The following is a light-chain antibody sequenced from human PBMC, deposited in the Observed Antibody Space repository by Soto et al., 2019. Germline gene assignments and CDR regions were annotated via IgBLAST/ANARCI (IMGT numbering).Light chain of an antibody. J-gene: IGKJ4*01. CDR3: QQRSNWPLT. CDR2: GAS. CDR1: QFISNS. V-gene: IGKV3-15*01. Sequence: EIVMPQSPATLSVSPGERVTLSCRASQFISNSLAWYQQRPGQPPRLLIYGASTRAAGISARFSGSGSGTEFTLTISSLEPEDFAVYYCQQRSNWPLTFGGGTKVDIK.